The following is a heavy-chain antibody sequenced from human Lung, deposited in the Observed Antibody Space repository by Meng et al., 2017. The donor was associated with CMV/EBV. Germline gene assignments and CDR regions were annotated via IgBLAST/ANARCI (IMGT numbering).Heavy chain of an antibody. D-gene: IGHD5/OR15-5a*01. J-gene: IGHJ4*01. Sequence: ASXXVFXNTSGYTFTDYWMHWVRQAPGQGLEWIGFINPKTGDTNSSQKFQGRVALTRDTSIRTAYMELSRLISDDTAVYFCAGELRRTSTTLQAVYWGQGSLVTVSS. V-gene: IGHV1-2*02. CDR1: GYTFTDYW. CDR3: AGELRRTSTTLQAVY. CDR2: INPKTGDT.